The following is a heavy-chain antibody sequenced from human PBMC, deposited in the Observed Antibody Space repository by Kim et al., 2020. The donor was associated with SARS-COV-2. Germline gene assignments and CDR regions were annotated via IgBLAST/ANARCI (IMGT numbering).Heavy chain of an antibody. CDR2: IYWNIDGV. CDR3: VRDITAGGLDS. Sequence: GGSLRLSCIGSGFTNADHAMHWVRQVPGKGLEWVSGIYWNIDGVGYADSVKGRFTISRDKARNSLYLQMSSLKVEDTALYYCVRDITAGGLDSWGQGTLVSVSS. D-gene: IGHD6-13*01. V-gene: IGHV3-9*01. CDR1: GFTNADHA. J-gene: IGHJ4*02.